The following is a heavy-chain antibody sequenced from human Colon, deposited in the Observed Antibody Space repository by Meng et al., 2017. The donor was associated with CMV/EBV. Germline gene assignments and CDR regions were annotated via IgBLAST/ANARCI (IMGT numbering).Heavy chain of an antibody. CDR1: GYTFNKHG. D-gene: IGHD1-1*01. CDR2: MNSDAGHT. CDR3: ARGSQSQRVLDY. Sequence: ASVKVSCKASGYTFNKHGINWVRQAPGQGLEWMGWMNSDAGHTVYAPQFRGRVTMTRDTSINTAYMELRGLRSDDTAVYYCARGSQSQRVLDYWGQGTPVTVSS. V-gene: IGHV1-8*01. J-gene: IGHJ4*02.